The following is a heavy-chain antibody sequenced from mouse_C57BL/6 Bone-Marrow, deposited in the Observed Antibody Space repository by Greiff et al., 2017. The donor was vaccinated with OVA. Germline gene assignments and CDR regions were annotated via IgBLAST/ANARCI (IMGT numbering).Heavy chain of an antibody. V-gene: IGHV1-81*01. Sequence: VKVVESGAELARPGASVKLSCKASGYTFTSYGISWVKQRTGQGLEWIGEIYPRSGNTYYNEKFKGKATLTADKSSSTAYMELRSLTSEDSAVYFCARSGYYGSSYIAYWGQGTLVTVSA. J-gene: IGHJ3*01. CDR2: IYPRSGNT. D-gene: IGHD1-1*01. CDR1: GYTFTSYG. CDR3: ARSGYYGSSYIAY.